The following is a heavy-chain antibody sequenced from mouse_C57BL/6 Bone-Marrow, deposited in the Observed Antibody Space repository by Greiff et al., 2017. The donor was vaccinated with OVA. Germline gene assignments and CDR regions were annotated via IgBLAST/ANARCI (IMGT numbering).Heavy chain of an antibody. V-gene: IGHV1-64*01. J-gene: IGHJ3*01. CDR3: AREISAWFAY. D-gene: IGHD3-1*01. CDR2: IHPNSGST. CDR1: GYTFTSYW. Sequence: VQLQQSGAELVRPGASVKLSCKASGYTFTSYWMHWVKQRPGQGLEWIGMIHPNSGSTNYNEKFKSKATLTVDKSSSTAYMQLSSLTSEDSAVYYCAREISAWFAYWGQGTLVTVSA.